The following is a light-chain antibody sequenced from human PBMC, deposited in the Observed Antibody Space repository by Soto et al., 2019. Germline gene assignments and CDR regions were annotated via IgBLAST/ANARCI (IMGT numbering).Light chain of an antibody. V-gene: IGKV1D-16*01. CDR2: AAS. J-gene: IGKJ4*01. Sequence: DIQMTQSPSSLSASVGDRVTITCRASQGVSIWLAWYQQKPEKAPKSLIYAASNLQSGVPSRFSGSGSGTDFTLTISSLQPDDFATYYCQQYNSYPRTFGGGTKVEIK. CDR3: QQYNSYPRT. CDR1: QGVSIW.